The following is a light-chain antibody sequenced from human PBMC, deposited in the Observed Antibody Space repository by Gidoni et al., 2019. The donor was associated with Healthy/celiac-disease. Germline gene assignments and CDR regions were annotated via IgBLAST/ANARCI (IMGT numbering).Light chain of an antibody. CDR1: QSISSW. CDR2: KAS. CDR3: QQYNSYRT. J-gene: IGKJ1*01. Sequence: DIQMTQSPSTLSASVGDRVTITCRASQSISSWLAWYQQKPGKAPNLLIYKASSLESGVPSRFSGSGSGTEFTLTISSLQPDDFATYYCQQYNSYRTFGQXTKVEIK. V-gene: IGKV1-5*03.